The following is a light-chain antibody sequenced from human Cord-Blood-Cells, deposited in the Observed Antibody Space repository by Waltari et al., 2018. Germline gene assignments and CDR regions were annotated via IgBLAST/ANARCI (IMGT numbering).Light chain of an antibody. Sequence: QSALTQPRSVSGSPGQSVTISCPGTSSDVGGYNYVSWYQQHPGKAPKLMIYDVSKRPPGVPDRFSGSKSGNTASLTISGLQAEDEADYYCCSYAGSYTWVFGGGTKLTVL. CDR2: DVS. CDR3: CSYAGSYTWV. J-gene: IGLJ3*02. CDR1: SSDVGGYNY. V-gene: IGLV2-11*01.